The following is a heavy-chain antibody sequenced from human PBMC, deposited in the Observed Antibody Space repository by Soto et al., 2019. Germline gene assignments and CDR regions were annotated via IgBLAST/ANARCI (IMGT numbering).Heavy chain of an antibody. CDR2: ISGSGGST. V-gene: IGHV3-23*01. J-gene: IGHJ6*02. CDR1: GFTFSSYA. D-gene: IGHD6-6*01. Sequence: GGSLRLSCAASGFTFSSYAMSWVRQAPGKGLEWVSAISGSGGSTYYADSVKGRFTISRDNSKNTLYLQMNSLRAEDTAVYYCAKGSTSSSSVYYYGMDVWGQGTTVTVSS. CDR3: AKGSTSSSSVYYYGMDV.